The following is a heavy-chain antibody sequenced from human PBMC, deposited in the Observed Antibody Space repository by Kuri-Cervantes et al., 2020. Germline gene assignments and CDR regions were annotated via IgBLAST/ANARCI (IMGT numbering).Heavy chain of an antibody. Sequence: LSLTCAASGITLSYAWISWVRQAPGKGLEWVARIKSRTDAGAIDYAAAVKGRFTISRDESKNTASLQMNSLTTEDTALYYCVPFGYGYYYGLDVWGQGITVTVSS. CDR2: IKSRTDAGAI. D-gene: IGHD5-12*01. V-gene: IGHV3-15*01. J-gene: IGHJ6*02. CDR1: GITLSYAW. CDR3: VPFGYGYYYGLDV.